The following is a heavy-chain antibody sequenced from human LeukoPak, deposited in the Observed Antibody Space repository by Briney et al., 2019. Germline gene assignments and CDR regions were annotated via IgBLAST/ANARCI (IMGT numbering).Heavy chain of an antibody. D-gene: IGHD3-10*01. Sequence: GGSLRLSCAASGFTFSSYGMHWVRQAPGKGLEWVAVISYDGSNKYYADSVKGRFTISRDNSKNTLYLQMDSLRAEDTAVYYCAKDLQLWELAATKNDYWGQGTLVTVSS. CDR3: AKDLQLWELAATKNDY. J-gene: IGHJ4*02. CDR2: ISYDGSNK. CDR1: GFTFSSYG. V-gene: IGHV3-30*18.